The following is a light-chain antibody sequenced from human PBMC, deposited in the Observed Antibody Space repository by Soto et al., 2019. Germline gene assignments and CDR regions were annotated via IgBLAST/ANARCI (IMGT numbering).Light chain of an antibody. CDR3: SSYTSATTYV. Sequence: ELTQPASVSGSPGQSITISCTGTSSDVGAYNYDSWYQQYPGEAPKVIIYDVSHRPAGVSNRFSGSKSGNTASLTISGLQTQDEADYYCSSYTSATTYVFGTGTKV. J-gene: IGLJ1*01. CDR2: DVS. CDR1: SSDVGAYNY. V-gene: IGLV2-14*01.